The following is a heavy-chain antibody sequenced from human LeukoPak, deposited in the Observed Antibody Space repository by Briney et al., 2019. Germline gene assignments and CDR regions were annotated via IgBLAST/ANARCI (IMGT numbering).Heavy chain of an antibody. Sequence: QPGRSLRLSCAASGFTFSSYAMHWVRQAPGKGLEWVAVISYDGSNKYYADSVKGRFTISRDNSKNTLNLQMNSLRAEDTAIYYCAKARITSGGYYYGMDVWGQGTTVTVSS. CDR1: GFTFSSYA. D-gene: IGHD3-10*01. CDR3: AKARITSGGYYYGMDV. CDR2: ISYDGSNK. J-gene: IGHJ6*02. V-gene: IGHV3-30-3*01.